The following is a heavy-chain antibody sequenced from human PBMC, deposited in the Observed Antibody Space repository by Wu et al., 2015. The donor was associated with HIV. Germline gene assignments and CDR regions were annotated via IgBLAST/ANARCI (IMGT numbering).Heavy chain of an antibody. D-gene: IGHD2-2*01. CDR2: SDREDGET. CDR3: ATVRGDFVSGPPDMRRYYYYMDV. J-gene: IGHJ6*03. CDR1: GYSLSELS. V-gene: IGHV1-24*01. Sequence: QVQLVQSGAEVKKPGASVKVSCKVSGYSLSELSIHWVRQAPGKGLEWMGGSDREDGETVYAQKFQGRVTMTEDTSTDTAYMELSSLRSEDTAVYYCATVRGDFVSGPPDMRRYYYYMDVWGKGTTVTVSS.